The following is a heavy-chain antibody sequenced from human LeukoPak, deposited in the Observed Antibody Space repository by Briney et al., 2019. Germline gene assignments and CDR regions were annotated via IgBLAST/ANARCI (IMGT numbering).Heavy chain of an antibody. D-gene: IGHD5-12*01. J-gene: IGHJ4*02. CDR3: ARDRSGYEYLDL. CDR2: AYSGGNT. V-gene: IGHV3-53*01. Sequence: PGESLRLSCAASGFTVNSHHMSWVRQAPGKGLEWVSIAYSGGNTFYADSVKGGFTIFRDNSNTLYLQMNSLTVEDTAVYYCARDRSGYEYLDLWGQGTLLTVSS. CDR1: GFTVNSHH.